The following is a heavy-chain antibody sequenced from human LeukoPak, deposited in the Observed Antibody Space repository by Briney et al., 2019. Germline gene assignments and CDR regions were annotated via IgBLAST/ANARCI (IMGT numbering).Heavy chain of an antibody. V-gene: IGHV3-11*01. CDR1: GFTFSDYY. Sequence: GRSLRLSCAASGFTFSDYYMSWIRQAPGKGLEWVSYISSSGSTIYYADSVKGRFTISRDNAKNSLYLQMNSLRAEDTAVYYCARESGGYDFNVRWFDPWGQGTLVTVSS. CDR2: ISSSGSTI. J-gene: IGHJ5*02. D-gene: IGHD5-12*01. CDR3: ARESGGYDFNVRWFDP.